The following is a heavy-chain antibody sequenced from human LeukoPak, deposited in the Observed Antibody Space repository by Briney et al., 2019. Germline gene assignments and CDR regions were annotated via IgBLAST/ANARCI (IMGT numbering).Heavy chain of an antibody. CDR1: GFTFSDYG. Sequence: GGSLRLSCAASGFTFSDYGMTWVRQAPGKGLEWVANIKQDGSEKYYVDSVKGRFTISRDNAKNSLYLQMNSLRAEDMAVYYCARGHVWFDPWGQGTLVTVSS. CDR2: IKQDGSEK. CDR3: ARGHVWFDP. V-gene: IGHV3-7*05. J-gene: IGHJ5*02.